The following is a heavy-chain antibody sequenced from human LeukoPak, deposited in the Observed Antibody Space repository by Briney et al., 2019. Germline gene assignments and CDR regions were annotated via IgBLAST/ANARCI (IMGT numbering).Heavy chain of an antibody. CDR3: ARLGLRAVAHDAFDI. CDR2: ISGNGGVI. Sequence: PGGSLRLSCAASGFTFSDNYMTWVRQAPGKGLEWLSYISGNGGVIQYADSVKGRFIISRDNAKNSLYLQMNSLRAEDTAIYYCARLGLRAVAHDAFDIWGQGTLVTVSS. D-gene: IGHD6-19*01. V-gene: IGHV3-11*04. CDR1: GFTFSDNY. J-gene: IGHJ3*02.